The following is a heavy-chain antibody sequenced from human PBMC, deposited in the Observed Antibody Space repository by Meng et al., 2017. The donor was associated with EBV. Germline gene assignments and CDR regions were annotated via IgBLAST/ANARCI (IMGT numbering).Heavy chain of an antibody. Sequence: QGELVQFGAEGMRPGAPGKFACKASGCTFRNYAINWMRQVPGQGLEWMGWINTYSWKATFAQGFTGRFVFSLDTPVTTAHLQISSLKTEDSAVYYCARGVEENGSHYPFDSWGQGTLVTVSS. CDR1: GCTFRNYA. CDR2: INTYSWKA. V-gene: IGHV7-4-1*02. J-gene: IGHJ4*02. D-gene: IGHD1-1*01. CDR3: ARGVEENGSHYPFDS.